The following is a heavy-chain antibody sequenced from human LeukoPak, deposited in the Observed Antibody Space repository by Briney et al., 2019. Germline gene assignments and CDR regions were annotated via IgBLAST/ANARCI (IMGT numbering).Heavy chain of an antibody. D-gene: IGHD6-19*01. CDR2: INHSGST. CDR3: ARITWSVYSSSDY. J-gene: IGHJ4*02. V-gene: IGHV4-34*01. Sequence: SETLSLTCAVYGGSFSGYYWSWIRQPPGKGLEWLGEINHSGSTNYNPSLKSRVTISVDTSKNQFSLKLSSVTAADAAVYYCARITWSVYSSSDYWGQGTLVTVSS. CDR1: GGSFSGYY.